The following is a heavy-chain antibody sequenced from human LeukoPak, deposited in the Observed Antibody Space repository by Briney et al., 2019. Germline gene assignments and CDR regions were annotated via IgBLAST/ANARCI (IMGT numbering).Heavy chain of an antibody. V-gene: IGHV3-15*07. Sequence: KSGGSLRLSCAASGFTFSNAWMNWVRQAPGKGLEWVGRIKSKTDGGTIDYAAPVKGRFSISRDDSKNTLYLQVNSLKTEDTAVYYCTTERNWELLRPYGLDIWGQGTTVTVSS. CDR3: TTERNWELLRPYGLDI. D-gene: IGHD1-26*01. CDR1: GFTFSNAW. J-gene: IGHJ6*02. CDR2: IKSKTDGGTI.